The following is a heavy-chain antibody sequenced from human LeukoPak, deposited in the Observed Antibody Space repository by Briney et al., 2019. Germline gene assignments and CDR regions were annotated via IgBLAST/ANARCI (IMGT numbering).Heavy chain of an antibody. CDR3: ARDRTPMVRGVSFDY. CDR2: IIPIFGTA. V-gene: IGHV1-69*13. CDR1: GGTFSSYA. Sequence: GASVKASCKASGGTFSSYAISWVRQAPGQGLEWMGGIIPIFGTANYAQKFQGRVTITADESTSTAYMELSSLRSEDTAVYYCARDRTPMVRGVSFDYWGQGTLVTVSS. J-gene: IGHJ4*02. D-gene: IGHD3-10*01.